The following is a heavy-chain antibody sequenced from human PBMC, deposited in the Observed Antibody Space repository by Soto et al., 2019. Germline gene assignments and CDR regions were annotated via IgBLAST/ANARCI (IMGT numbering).Heavy chain of an antibody. CDR3: AGGDIVGTVLFYGMDV. D-gene: IGHD5-12*01. CDR2: ISRDNGNT. J-gene: IGHJ6*02. CDR1: GYTFTNYD. V-gene: IGHV1-18*01. Sequence: QVQLVQSGAEVKKPGASVKVSCKASGYTFTNYDISWVRQAPGQGLEWMGWISRDNGNTNYAQKVQDRVTMTTDTATKTGDRELRSLRSDDTGVEYCAGGDIVGTVLFYGMDVWGQGTTVTVSS.